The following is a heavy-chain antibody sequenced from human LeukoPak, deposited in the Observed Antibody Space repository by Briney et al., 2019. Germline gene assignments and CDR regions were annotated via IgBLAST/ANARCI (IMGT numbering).Heavy chain of an antibody. J-gene: IGHJ6*03. CDR1: GFTFSSYG. Sequence: GGSLRLSCAASGFTFSSYGMHWVRQAPGKGLEWVAFIRYDGSNKYYADSVKGRFTISRDNSKNTLYLQMNSLTAEDTAVYYCARAMNYYYSMDVWGKGTTVTVSS. CDR3: ARAMNYYYSMDV. V-gene: IGHV3-30*02. CDR2: IRYDGSNK.